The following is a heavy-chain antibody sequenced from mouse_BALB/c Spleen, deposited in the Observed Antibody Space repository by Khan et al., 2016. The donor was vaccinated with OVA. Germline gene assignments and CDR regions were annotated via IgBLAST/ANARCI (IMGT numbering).Heavy chain of an antibody. D-gene: IGHD1-2*01. CDR2: IRKKASGYTT. V-gene: IGHV7-3*02. Sequence: EVELVESGGGLVQPGGSLRLSCATSGFTFTDYYMNWVRQPPGKALEWLGFIRKKASGYTTEYSPSVKGRFTISRDNSQSILYLQMNTRRAEDSATYYCARGDYGYGFAYWGQGTLVTVSA. CDR1: GFTFTDYY. CDR3: ARGDYGYGFAY. J-gene: IGHJ3*01.